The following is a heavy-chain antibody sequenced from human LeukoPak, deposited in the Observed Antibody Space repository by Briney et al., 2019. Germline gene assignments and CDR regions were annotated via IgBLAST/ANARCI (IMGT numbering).Heavy chain of an antibody. CDR2: INPNSGAT. Sequence: ASVKVSCKASGYTFTAFYMHWVRQAPGQGLEWMGWINPNSGATNYAQKFQGRVTMTTDTSTSIAYMELRSLTSDDTAVYYCARLKNYGDYGYWGQGTLVTVSS. CDR3: ARLKNYGDYGY. V-gene: IGHV1-2*02. D-gene: IGHD4-17*01. J-gene: IGHJ4*02. CDR1: GYTFTAFY.